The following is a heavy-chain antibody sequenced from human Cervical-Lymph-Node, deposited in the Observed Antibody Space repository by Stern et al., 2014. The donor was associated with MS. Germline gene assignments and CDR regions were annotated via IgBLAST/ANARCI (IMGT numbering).Heavy chain of an antibody. V-gene: IGHV1-46*01. D-gene: IGHD2-15*01. CDR1: GYTFTSYY. CDR3: AREVIVVVVAATPDYYYGMDV. J-gene: IGHJ6*02. CDR2: INLSGGST. Sequence: QVQLVQSGAEVKKPGASVKVSCKASGYTFTSYYMHWVRQAPGQGLEWMGIINLSGGSTSYAQKFQGRVTMTRDTSTSTVYMELSSLRSEDTAVYYCAREVIVVVVAATPDYYYGMDVWGQGTTVTVSS.